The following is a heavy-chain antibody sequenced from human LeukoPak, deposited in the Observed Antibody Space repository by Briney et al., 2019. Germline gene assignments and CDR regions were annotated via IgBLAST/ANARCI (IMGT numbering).Heavy chain of an antibody. CDR2: IREAGGGT. Sequence: GGSLRLSCVVSEIKLSNYGMSWVRKAPGRGLEWVSGIREAGGGTKYADSVKGRFTISRDNSKNTLYLQMNSLRAEDTAVYYCAVSSGSVGIYYFDYWGQGTLVTVSS. CDR1: EIKLSNYG. D-gene: IGHD1-26*01. V-gene: IGHV3-23*01. J-gene: IGHJ4*02. CDR3: AVSSGSVGIYYFDY.